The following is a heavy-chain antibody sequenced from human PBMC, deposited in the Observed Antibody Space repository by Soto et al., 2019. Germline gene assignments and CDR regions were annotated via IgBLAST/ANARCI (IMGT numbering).Heavy chain of an antibody. CDR2: IIPIFGTA. CDR1: GGTFSSYA. Sequence: VASVKVSCKASGGTFSSYAISWVRQAPGQGLEWMGGIIPIFGTANYAQKFQGRVTITADESTSTAYMELSSLRSEDTAVYYCAREVATSTYYYDSSGYYYFDYWGQGTLVTVSS. D-gene: IGHD3-22*01. V-gene: IGHV1-69*13. CDR3: AREVATSTYYYDSSGYYYFDY. J-gene: IGHJ4*02.